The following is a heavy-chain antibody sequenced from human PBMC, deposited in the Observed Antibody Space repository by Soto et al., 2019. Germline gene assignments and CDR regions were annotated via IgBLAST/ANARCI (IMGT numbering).Heavy chain of an antibody. J-gene: IGHJ3*02. D-gene: IGHD3-22*01. CDR2: INPNSGGT. CDR3: ARGPYDSSGSQCAFDI. V-gene: IGHV1-2*04. Sequence: VASVKVSCKASGYTFTGYYMHWVRQAPGQGLEWMGWINPNSGGTNYAQKFQGWVTMTRDTSISTAYMELSRLRSDDTAVYYCARGPYDSSGSQCAFDIWGQGTMVTVSS. CDR1: GYTFTGYY.